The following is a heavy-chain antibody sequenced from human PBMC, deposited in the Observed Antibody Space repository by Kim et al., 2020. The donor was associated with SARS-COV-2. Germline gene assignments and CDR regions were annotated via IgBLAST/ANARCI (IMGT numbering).Heavy chain of an antibody. D-gene: IGHD6-13*01. V-gene: IGHV3-30*07. CDR3: ARDQTEAGPTTLDF. Sequence: AGSLKGRFTISSDNAKNTLFLQIHSLGDEDTAVYYCARDQTEAGPTTLDFWGQGTVVTVSS. J-gene: IGHJ4*02.